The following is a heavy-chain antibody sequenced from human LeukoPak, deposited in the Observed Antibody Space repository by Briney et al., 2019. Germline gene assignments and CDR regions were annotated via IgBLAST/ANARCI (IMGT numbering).Heavy chain of an antibody. CDR3: TRGGYDSSGYYYPYYYFDY. D-gene: IGHD3-22*01. J-gene: IGHJ4*02. CDR2: IKQDGSEK. CDR1: GFTFDDYW. V-gene: IGHV3-7*01. Sequence: PGGSLRLSCGASGFTFDDYWMSWVRQAPGQGLEWVANIKQDGSEKYYVDSVKSRFTISRDNAKNSLYLQMNSLRAEDTAVYYCTRGGYDSSGYYYPYYYFDYWGQGTLVTVSS.